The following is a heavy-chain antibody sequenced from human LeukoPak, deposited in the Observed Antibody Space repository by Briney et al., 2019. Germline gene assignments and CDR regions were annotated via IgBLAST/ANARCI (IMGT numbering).Heavy chain of an antibody. V-gene: IGHV1-2*02. CDR1: GYTFTGYY. D-gene: IGHD3-10*01. CDR3: ARGITMVRGEDY. Sequence: ASVKVSCKASGYTFTGYYMHWVRQAPGQGLEWMGWINPNSGGANYAQKFQGRVTMTRDTSISTAYMELSRLRSDDTAVYYCARGITMVRGEDYWGQGTLVTVSS. CDR2: INPNSGGA. J-gene: IGHJ4*02.